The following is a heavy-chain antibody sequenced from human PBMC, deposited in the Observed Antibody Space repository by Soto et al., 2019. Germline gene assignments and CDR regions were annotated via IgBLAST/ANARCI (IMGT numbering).Heavy chain of an antibody. CDR3: ARDFIRGVKSYYYYGMDV. CDR2: IWYDGSNK. Sequence: QVQLVESGGGVVQPGRSLRLSCAASGFTFSSYGMHWVRQAPGKGLEWVAVIWYDGSNKYYADSVKGRFTISRDNSKNTLYLQMNSLRAEDTAVYYCARDFIRGVKSYYYYGMDVWGQGTTVTVSS. J-gene: IGHJ6*02. D-gene: IGHD3-10*01. V-gene: IGHV3-33*01. CDR1: GFTFSSYG.